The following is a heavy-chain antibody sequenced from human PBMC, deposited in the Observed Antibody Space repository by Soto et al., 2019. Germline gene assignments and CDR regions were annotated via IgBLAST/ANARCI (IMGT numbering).Heavy chain of an antibody. CDR3: ARGGGRTTVTIDY. J-gene: IGHJ4*02. CDR1: GGSFSGYY. D-gene: IGHD4-17*01. V-gene: IGHV4-34*01. Sequence: LSETLSLTCAVYGGSFSGYYWSWIRQPPGKGLEWIGEINHSGSTNYNPSLKSRVTISVDTSKNQFSLKLSSVTAADTAVYYCARGGGRTTVTIDYWGQGTLVTVSS. CDR2: INHSGST.